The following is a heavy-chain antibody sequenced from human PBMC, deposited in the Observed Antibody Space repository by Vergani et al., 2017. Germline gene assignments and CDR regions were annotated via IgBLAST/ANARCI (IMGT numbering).Heavy chain of an antibody. CDR3: AREVPFRTRWFDP. D-gene: IGHD2-8*01. CDR1: GYTFTSFY. CDR2: INPSGGST. Sequence: QVQLVQSGAEVNKPGASVKVSCKASGYTFTSFYMHWVRQAPGQRLEWMGIINPSGGSTSYAQTFQGRVTMTRDTSTSTVYMELRSLRSEDKAVYYCAREVPFRTRWFDPWGQGTLVTVSS. V-gene: IGHV1-46*01. J-gene: IGHJ5*02.